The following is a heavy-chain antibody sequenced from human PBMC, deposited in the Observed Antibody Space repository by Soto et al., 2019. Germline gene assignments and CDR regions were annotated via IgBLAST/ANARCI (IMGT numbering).Heavy chain of an antibody. CDR3: ARVFDTYYFDS. V-gene: IGHV3-7*01. CDR2: IKQDGNNK. Sequence: GGSLSLSCAASGFTFSSHWMSWVRQAPGKGLEWVANIKQDGNNKYYADSVKGRFTISRDNSKRTLYLQMNSLRAEDTAVYYCARVFDTYYFDSWGQGNMVTVSS. CDR1: GFTFSSHW. D-gene: IGHD3-9*01. J-gene: IGHJ4*02.